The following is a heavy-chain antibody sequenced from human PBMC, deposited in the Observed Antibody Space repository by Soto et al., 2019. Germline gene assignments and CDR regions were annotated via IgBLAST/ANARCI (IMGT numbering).Heavy chain of an antibody. V-gene: IGHV4-30-2*01. J-gene: IGHJ6*02. Sequence: QLQLQESGSGLVKPSQTLSLTCAVSGASISSGGSSWSWIRQAPGTGLEWIGYIYHSGITNYNPSLKSRVTISVYKSQNQFALSLSFVTAADTAVYYCARGLAVRGSYGLDVWGQGTTVTVSS. CDR3: ARGLAVRGSYGLDV. CDR2: IYHSGIT. CDR1: GASISSGGSS. D-gene: IGHD3-10*01.